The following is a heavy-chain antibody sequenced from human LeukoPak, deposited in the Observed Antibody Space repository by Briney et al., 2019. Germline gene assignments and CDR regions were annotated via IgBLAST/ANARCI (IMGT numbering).Heavy chain of an antibody. V-gene: IGHV4-39*07. J-gene: IGHJ4*02. D-gene: IGHD5-18*01. CDR1: GGSISTSGYC. CDR3: AREGMGGYNYAA. Sequence: SETLSLTCTVSGGSISTSGYCWGWIRQPPGKGLEWIGSIDYSGSTNYNPSLMSRVTISVDKSKNQFSLKLSSVTAADTAVYYCAREGMGGYNYAAWGRGTLVTVSS. CDR2: IDYSGST.